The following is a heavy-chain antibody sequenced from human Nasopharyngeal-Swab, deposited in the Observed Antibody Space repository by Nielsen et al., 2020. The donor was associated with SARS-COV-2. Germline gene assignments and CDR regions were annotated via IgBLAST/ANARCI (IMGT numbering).Heavy chain of an antibody. D-gene: IGHD3-16*02. CDR2: INHSGST. Sequence: SGTLSLTFAVYGGAFSGYYLSWVREAPGKGLEWIGEINHSGSTNDSPSLKSRVTISVDTSKNQFSLKLSSVTAADTAVYYCARVPRVSLGGVIVNFFDYWGQGTLVTVSS. CDR1: GGAFSGYY. J-gene: IGHJ4*02. CDR3: ARVPRVSLGGVIVNFFDY. V-gene: IGHV4-34*01.